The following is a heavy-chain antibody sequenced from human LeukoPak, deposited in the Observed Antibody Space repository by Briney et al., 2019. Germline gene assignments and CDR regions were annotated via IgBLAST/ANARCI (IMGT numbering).Heavy chain of an antibody. V-gene: IGHV1-46*01. J-gene: IGHJ5*02. D-gene: IGHD4-17*01. CDR1: GGTFSSYA. Sequence: ASVKVSCKASGGTFSSYAISWVRQAPGQGLEWMGIINPSGGSTSYAQKFQGRVTMTRDMSTSSVYMELSSLRSEDTAVYYCARQIDYGDYVSNWFDPWGQGTLVTVSS. CDR2: INPSGGST. CDR3: ARQIDYGDYVSNWFDP.